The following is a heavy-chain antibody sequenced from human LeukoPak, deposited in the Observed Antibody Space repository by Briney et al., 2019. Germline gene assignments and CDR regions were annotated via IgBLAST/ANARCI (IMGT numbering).Heavy chain of an antibody. CDR2: IHYSVNT. Sequence: SETLSLTCTVSGGSLSHYYWSWIRQLPGKRLEWIGYIHYSVNTNYDPSLGSRVTISVDTSKNQISLRLSSVTAADTAVYYCARGRGSGYDLPDYWGQGTLVTVSS. J-gene: IGHJ4*02. CDR1: GGSLSHYY. D-gene: IGHD5-12*01. CDR3: ARGRGSGYDLPDY. V-gene: IGHV4-59*01.